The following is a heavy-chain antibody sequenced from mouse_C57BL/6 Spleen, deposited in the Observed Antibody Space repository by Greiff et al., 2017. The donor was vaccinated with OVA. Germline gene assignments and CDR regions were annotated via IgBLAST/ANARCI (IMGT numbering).Heavy chain of an antibody. CDR1: GYSFTDYN. V-gene: IGHV1-39*01. J-gene: IGHJ2*01. D-gene: IGHD1-1*01. CDR2: INPNYGTT. CDR3: ARHYYGSSYDDFDY. Sequence: EVQLQESGPELVKPGASVKISFKASGYSFTDYNMNWVKQSNGKSLEWIGVINPNYGTTSYNQKFKGKATLTVDQSSSTAYMQLNSLTSEDSAVYDCARHYYGSSYDDFDYWGQGTTLTVSS.